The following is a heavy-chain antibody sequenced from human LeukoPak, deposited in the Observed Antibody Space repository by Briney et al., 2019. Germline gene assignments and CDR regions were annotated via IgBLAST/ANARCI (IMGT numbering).Heavy chain of an antibody. CDR2: IYYSGSN. CDR1: GGSISSYY. Sequence: SETLSLTCTVSGGSISSYYWSWIRQPPGKGLEWIGYIYYSGSNNYNPSLKSRVTISVDTSKNQFSLKLSSVTAADTAVYYCARGPLWFGESRGFSGPWGQGTLVTVSS. D-gene: IGHD3-10*01. J-gene: IGHJ5*02. V-gene: IGHV4-59*01. CDR3: ARGPLWFGESRGFSGP.